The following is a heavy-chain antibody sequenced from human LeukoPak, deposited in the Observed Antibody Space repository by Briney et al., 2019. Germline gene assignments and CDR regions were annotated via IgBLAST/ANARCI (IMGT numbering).Heavy chain of an antibody. D-gene: IGHD3-22*01. V-gene: IGHV4-59*12. CDR2: IYYSGST. J-gene: IGHJ3*02. CDR1: GGSISSYY. CDR3: AGKGGPDTYYYDSSGYWRFAFDI. Sequence: PSETLSLTCTVSGGSISSYYWSWIRQPPGKGLEWIGYIYYSGSTNYNPSLKSRVTMSVDTSKNQFSLKLSSVTAADTAVYYCAGKGGPDTYYYDSSGYWRFAFDIWGQGTMVTVSS.